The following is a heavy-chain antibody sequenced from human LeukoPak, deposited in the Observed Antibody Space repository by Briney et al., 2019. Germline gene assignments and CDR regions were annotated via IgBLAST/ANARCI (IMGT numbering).Heavy chain of an antibody. CDR1: GFTFDDYA. CDR3: EKATIQFGTAAAGANNY. CDR2: ISWNSRSI. V-gene: IGHV3-9*01. Sequence: PGGSLRLSCAASGFTFDDYAMHWVRQAPGKGLEWVSGISWNSRSIAYADSMKGRLTISRDNAQNSLYLQMSSLRAEDTALYYCEKATIQFGTAAAGANNYGGQGTLVTVSS. J-gene: IGHJ4*02. D-gene: IGHD4/OR15-4a*01.